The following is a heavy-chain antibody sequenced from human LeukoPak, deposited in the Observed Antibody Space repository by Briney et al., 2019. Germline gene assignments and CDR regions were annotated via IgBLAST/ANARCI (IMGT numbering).Heavy chain of an antibody. Sequence: GGSLRLSCAASGFTFSSYAMSWVRQAPGKGLEWVSAISGSGGSTYYADSVKGRFTISRDDSKNTLYLQMNSLRAEDTAAYYCAKDRRWLRFDYWGQGTLVTVSS. CDR2: ISGSGGST. J-gene: IGHJ4*02. CDR1: GFTFSSYA. V-gene: IGHV3-23*01. D-gene: IGHD5-12*01. CDR3: AKDRRWLRFDY.